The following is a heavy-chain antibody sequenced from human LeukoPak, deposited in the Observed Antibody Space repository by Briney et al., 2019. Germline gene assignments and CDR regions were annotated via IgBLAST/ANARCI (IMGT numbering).Heavy chain of an antibody. J-gene: IGHJ4*02. CDR1: GFTFSGYG. CDR2: ISGSDAGT. CDR3: AKAPLGRCTGAICYSFDY. V-gene: IGHV3-23*01. Sequence: GGSLRLSCAASGFTFSGYGMSWVRQAPGKGLEWVSAISGSDAGTYYADSVKGRFTISRDNSKNTLYLQMNSLRAEDAAVYYCAKAPLGRCTGAICYSFDYWGQGTLVTVSS. D-gene: IGHD2-8*02.